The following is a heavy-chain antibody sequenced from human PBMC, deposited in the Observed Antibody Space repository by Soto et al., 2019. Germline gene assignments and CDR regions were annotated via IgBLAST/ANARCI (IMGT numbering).Heavy chain of an antibody. CDR3: AREGAGLYYYYYGMDV. CDR2: ISVYNGNT. J-gene: IGHJ6*02. D-gene: IGHD6-19*01. Sequence: QVQLVQSGAEVKKPGASVKVSCKASGYTFTKYAISWMRQAPGQGLEWVGWISVYNGNTKYAENFQGRVTVTTDTSTTTAYMELRSLRSDDTAVYYCAREGAGLYYYYYGMDVWGQATTVTVPS. V-gene: IGHV1-18*01. CDR1: GYTFTKYA.